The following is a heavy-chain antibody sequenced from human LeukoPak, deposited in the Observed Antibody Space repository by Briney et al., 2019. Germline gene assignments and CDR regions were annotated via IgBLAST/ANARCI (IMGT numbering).Heavy chain of an antibody. CDR1: GFTFSSYP. D-gene: IGHD3-10*01. Sequence: SGVSLRLSCAASGFTFSSYPMTWVRQAPGKGLEWVPTIGSSASDTHYADSVKGRFTISRDNSKNSLYLQMNSLRAEDTAVYYCAKYYSTSGSSGGRIFDYWGQGTLVTVSS. J-gene: IGHJ4*02. CDR2: IGSSASDT. V-gene: IGHV3-23*01. CDR3: AKYYSTSGSSGGRIFDY.